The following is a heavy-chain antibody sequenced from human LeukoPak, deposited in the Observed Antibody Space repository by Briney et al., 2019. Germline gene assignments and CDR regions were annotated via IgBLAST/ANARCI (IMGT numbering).Heavy chain of an antibody. Sequence: ASVKVSCKVSGYTLTELSMHWVRQAPGKRLEWMGGFDPEDGETIYAQKFQGRVTMTEDTSTDTAYMELSSMRSEDTAVYYCASSGNAAAAGTGWFDPWGQGTLVTVSS. CDR3: ASSGNAAAAGTGWFDP. D-gene: IGHD6-13*01. J-gene: IGHJ5*02. V-gene: IGHV1-24*01. CDR2: FDPEDGET. CDR1: GYTLTELS.